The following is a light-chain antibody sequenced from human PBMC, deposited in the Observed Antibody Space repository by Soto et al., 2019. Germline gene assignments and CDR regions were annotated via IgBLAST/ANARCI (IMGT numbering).Light chain of an antibody. J-gene: IGKJ1*01. CDR2: GAS. V-gene: IGKV3-15*01. CDR3: QQYNNWPWT. CDR1: QSISDT. Sequence: EIVMTQSPATLSVSQGGRATLSLRASQSISDTLARYQQKPGQAPRLLIYGASKRATGFPARFSGSGSGTDFTLTISSLQSEDFAVYYCQQYNNWPWTFGQGTKVDIK.